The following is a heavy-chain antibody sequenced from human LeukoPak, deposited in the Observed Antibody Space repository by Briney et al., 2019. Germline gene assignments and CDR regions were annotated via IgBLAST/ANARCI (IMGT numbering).Heavy chain of an antibody. CDR2: NGET. V-gene: IGHV3-23*01. CDR1: GLSFSSFA. J-gene: IGHJ1*01. Sequence: GGSLRLSCAASGLSFSSFAMSWVRQGPARGLEWVSSNGETFYADSVKGRFTLSSDISRNTVYFQLNNLRVEDTAIYYCARASWVSSIDAVRWGQGTLVTVSS. CDR3: ARASWVSSIDAVR. D-gene: IGHD6-13*01.